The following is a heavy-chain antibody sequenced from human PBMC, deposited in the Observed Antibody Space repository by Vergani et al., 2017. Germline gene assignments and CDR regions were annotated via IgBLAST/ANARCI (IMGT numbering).Heavy chain of an antibody. CDR1: GYTLTELS. Sequence: QVQLVQSGAEVKKPGASVKVSCKVSGYTLTELSMHWVRQAPGKGLEWMGGFDPEDGETIYAQKFQGRVTMNEDTSTDTAYMELRSLRSEDTAVYYCATAMVRGVGDWFEPWGQGTLVTVSS. V-gene: IGHV1-24*01. CDR3: ATAMVRGVGDWFEP. CDR2: FDPEDGET. D-gene: IGHD3-10*01. J-gene: IGHJ5*02.